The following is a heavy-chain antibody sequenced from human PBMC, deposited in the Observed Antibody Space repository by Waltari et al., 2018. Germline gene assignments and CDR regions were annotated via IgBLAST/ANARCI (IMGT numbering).Heavy chain of an antibody. CDR3: ARARSSPGSTQKVLYFDY. D-gene: IGHD2-15*01. V-gene: IGHV4-61*02. CDR1: GGSISSGSYY. Sequence: QVQLQESGPGLVKPSQTLSLTCTVSGGSISSGSYYWSWIRQPAGKGLEWIGRIYTSGSTNYNPSLKSRVTISVDTSKNQFSLKLSSVTAADTAVYYCARARSSPGSTQKVLYFDYWGQGTLVTVSS. J-gene: IGHJ4*02. CDR2: IYTSGST.